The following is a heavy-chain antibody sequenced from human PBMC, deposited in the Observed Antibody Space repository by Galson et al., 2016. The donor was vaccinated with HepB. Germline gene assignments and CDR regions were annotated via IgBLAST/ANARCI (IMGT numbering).Heavy chain of an antibody. CDR1: GFTFSSYA. J-gene: IGHJ4*02. Sequence: SLRLSCAASGFTFSSYALSWVRQAPGKGLEWVAAMRGSGGTTYYTDSVKGRFTISRDNSRNTLYLQMKRLRDEDTALYYCAKDRTGTFYSGYFEYWGQGTLVTVSS. CDR3: AKDRTGTFYSGYFEY. CDR2: MRGSGGTT. D-gene: IGHD1-26*01. V-gene: IGHV3-23*01.